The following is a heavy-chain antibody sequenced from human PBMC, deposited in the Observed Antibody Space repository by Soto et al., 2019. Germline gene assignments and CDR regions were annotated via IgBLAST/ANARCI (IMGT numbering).Heavy chain of an antibody. V-gene: IGHV4-31*03. J-gene: IGHJ5*02. CDR3: ARIRITMVRGANWFDP. CDR1: GGSISSGGYY. D-gene: IGHD3-10*01. CDR2: IYYSGST. Sequence: PSETQSLTCTVSGGSISSGGYYWSWIRQHPGKGLEWIGYIYYSGSTYYNPSLKSRVTISVDTSKNQFSLKLSSVTAADTAVYYCARIRITMVRGANWFDPWGQGTLVTVSS.